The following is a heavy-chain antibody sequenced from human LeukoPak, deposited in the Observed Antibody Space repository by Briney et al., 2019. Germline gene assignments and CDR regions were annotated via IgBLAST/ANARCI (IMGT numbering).Heavy chain of an antibody. D-gene: IGHD6-19*01. V-gene: IGHV3-23*01. CDR3: AISPEVSGWNFGY. CDR2: ISGSGGST. CDR1: GFTFSSYA. J-gene: IGHJ4*02. Sequence: QTGGSLRLSCAASGFTFSSYAMSWVRQAPGKGLEWVSAISGSGGSTYYADSVKGRFTISRDNSKNTLYLQMNSLRAEDTAVYYCAISPEVSGWNFGYWGQGTRVTVSS.